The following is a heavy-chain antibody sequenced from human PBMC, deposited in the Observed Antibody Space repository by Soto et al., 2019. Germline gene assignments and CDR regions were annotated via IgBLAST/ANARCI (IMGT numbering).Heavy chain of an antibody. D-gene: IGHD3-3*01. J-gene: IGHJ4*02. CDR1: GGSVSSGSYY. V-gene: IGHV4-61*01. CDR2: IYYSGST. Sequence: SETLSLTXTVSGGSVSSGSYYWSWIRQPPGKGLEWIGYIYYSGSTNYNPSLKSRVTISVDTSKNQFSLKLSSVTAADTAVYYCARGVTYYDFWSGYYFDYWGQGTLVTVSS. CDR3: ARGVTYYDFWSGYYFDY.